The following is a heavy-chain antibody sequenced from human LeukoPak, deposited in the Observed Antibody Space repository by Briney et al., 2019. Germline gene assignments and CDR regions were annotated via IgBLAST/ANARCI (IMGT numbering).Heavy chain of an antibody. CDR1: GGSVGSGTYY. CDR3: VRGWLQSEQRLLQGFDY. J-gene: IGHJ4*02. CDR2: VYSSGSA. D-gene: IGHD6-25*01. Sequence: SETLSLTCTVSGGSVGSGTYYWNWIRQPAGKGLEWIGRVYSSGSANYNPSLRSRLTLSGDMSKNKFSLKLKSVTAADTAVYYCVRGWLQSEQRLLQGFDYWGRGTLVTVAS. V-gene: IGHV4-61*02.